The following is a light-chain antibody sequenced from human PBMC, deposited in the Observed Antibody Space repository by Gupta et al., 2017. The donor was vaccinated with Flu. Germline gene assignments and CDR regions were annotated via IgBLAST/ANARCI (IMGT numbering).Light chain of an antibody. J-gene: IGLJ3*02. CDR2: DDS. Sequence: SYVLTQPPSVSVAPGQKARITCGGKNIGTKNVHWYQQKPGQAPVLVVNDDSDRPLGIPERLSGSNSGNTDTLTINRVEAGDEADYYCQVWESKSDRKVFGGGTKLTVL. CDR1: NIGTKN. V-gene: IGLV3-21*02. CDR3: QVWESKSDRKV.